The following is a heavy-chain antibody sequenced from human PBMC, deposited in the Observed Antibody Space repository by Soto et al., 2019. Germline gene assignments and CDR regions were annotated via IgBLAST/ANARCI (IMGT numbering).Heavy chain of an antibody. CDR2: IYYSGST. CDR1: GGPISSSRYY. D-gene: IGHD2-21*02. Sequence: PSETLYLTXTVSGGPISSSRYYWGWIRQPPGKGLEWIGSIYYSGSTYYNPSLKSRVTISVDTPKNQFSLKLSSVTAADTAVYYCAHALHCGGDCPISEYFQDWGQGILVTVSS. J-gene: IGHJ1*01. V-gene: IGHV4-39*01. CDR3: AHALHCGGDCPISEYFQD.